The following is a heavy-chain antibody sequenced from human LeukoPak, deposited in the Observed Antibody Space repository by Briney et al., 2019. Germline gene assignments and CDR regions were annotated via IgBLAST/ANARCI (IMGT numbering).Heavy chain of an antibody. J-gene: IGHJ4*02. CDR1: GGSFSGYY. Sequence: PSETLSLTCAVYGGSFSGYYWSWIRQPPGKGLEWIGEINHSGSTNYNPSLESRVTISVDTSKNQFSLKLSSVTAADTAVYYCASRRGYYDSSGRWGYWGQGTLVTVSS. CDR2: INHSGST. V-gene: IGHV4-34*01. CDR3: ASRRGYYDSSGRWGY. D-gene: IGHD3-22*01.